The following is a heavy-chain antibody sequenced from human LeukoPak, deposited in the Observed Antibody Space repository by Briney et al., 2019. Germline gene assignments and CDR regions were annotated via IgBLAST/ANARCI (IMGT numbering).Heavy chain of an antibody. CDR2: IIPIFGTA. J-gene: IGHJ4*02. CDR3: ARSLEMATSSFGY. CDR1: GGTFSSYA. D-gene: IGHD5-24*01. V-gene: IGHV1-69*06. Sequence: ASVKVSCKASGGTFSSYAISWVRQAPGQGLEWMGGIIPIFGTANYAQKFQGRVTITADKSTSTAYMELSSLRSEDTAVYYCARSLEMATSSFGYWGQGTLVTVSS.